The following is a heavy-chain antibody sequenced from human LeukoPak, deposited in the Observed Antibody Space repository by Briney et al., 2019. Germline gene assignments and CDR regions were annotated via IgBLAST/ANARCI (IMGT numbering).Heavy chain of an antibody. V-gene: IGHV4-34*01. CDR3: ARGEGSGSYSP. D-gene: IGHD3-10*01. J-gene: IGHJ5*02. CDR1: GGSFSGYY. CDR2: INHSGST. Sequence: SETLSLTCAVYGGSFSGYYWTWIRQPPGKGLEWIGEINHSGSTNYNPSLKSRVTISVDRSKNQFSLKLSSVTAADTAVYYCARGEGSGSYSPWGQGTLVTVSS.